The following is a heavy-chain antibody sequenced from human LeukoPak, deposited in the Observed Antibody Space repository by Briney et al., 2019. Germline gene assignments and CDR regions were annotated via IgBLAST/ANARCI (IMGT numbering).Heavy chain of an antibody. CDR1: GFTFSSYA. J-gene: IGHJ4*02. Sequence: GRSLRLSCAASGFTFSSYAMHWVRQAPGKGLEWVAVISYDGSNKYYADSVKGRFTISRDNSKNTLYLQMNSLRAEDTAVYYCARGYCSGGSCHYYFDYWGQGTLVTVSS. D-gene: IGHD2-15*01. CDR2: ISYDGSNK. V-gene: IGHV3-30-3*01. CDR3: ARGYCSGGSCHYYFDY.